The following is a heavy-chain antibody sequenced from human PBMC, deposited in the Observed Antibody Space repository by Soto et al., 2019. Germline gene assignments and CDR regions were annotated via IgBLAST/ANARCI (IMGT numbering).Heavy chain of an antibody. V-gene: IGHV5-51*01. D-gene: IGHD2-8*01. J-gene: IGHJ4*02. CDR2: IYPCDLDI. Sequence: GESLKISCEGLGYMFRSCGVGGVRRRRVEGLGWIGIIYPCDLDIIYSPSVEGKVTLAVDKSVNTAYRQWGSLRAADTATYFCARRGTGATTSTKVFDFWGQGSLVTVSS. CDR1: GYMFRSCG. CDR3: ARRGTGATTSTKVFDF.